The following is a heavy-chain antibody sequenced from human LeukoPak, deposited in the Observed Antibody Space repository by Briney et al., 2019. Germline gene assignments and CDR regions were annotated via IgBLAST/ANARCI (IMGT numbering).Heavy chain of an antibody. CDR3: ARDGPSDFFNF. CDR2: IYTSGGT. D-gene: IGHD3-3*01. V-gene: IGHV4-4*07. Sequence: PSETLSLPCTVSGCSISSYYGSWIRQPAGKGLEWIGRIYTSGGTNYNPSLKSRVTISLDESKNQFSLKLSSVTAADTAVYYCARDGPSDFFNFWGQGTLVTVSS. J-gene: IGHJ4*02. CDR1: GCSISSYY.